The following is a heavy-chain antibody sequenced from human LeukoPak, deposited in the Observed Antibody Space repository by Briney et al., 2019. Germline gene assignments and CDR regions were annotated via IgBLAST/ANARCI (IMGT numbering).Heavy chain of an antibody. V-gene: IGHV4-61*02. CDR1: GGSISSGSYY. CDR2: IYTSGST. D-gene: IGHD3-10*01. J-gene: IGHJ4*02. CDR3: ARDYYGSGSYYGY. Sequence: PSETLSLTCTVSGGSISSGSYYWSWIRQPAGKGLEWIGRIYTSGSTNYNPSLKSRVTISVDTSKNQFSLKLSSVTAADTAVYYCARDYYGSGSYYGYWGQGTLVTVSS.